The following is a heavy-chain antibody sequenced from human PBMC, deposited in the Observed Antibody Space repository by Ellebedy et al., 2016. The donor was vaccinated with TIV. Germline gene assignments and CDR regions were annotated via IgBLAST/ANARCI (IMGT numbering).Heavy chain of an antibody. CDR1: GYTFTRYI. J-gene: IGHJ4*02. D-gene: IGHD1-26*01. V-gene: IGHV1-18*01. CDR2: ISAYTGET. Sequence: ASVKVSCKASGYTFTRYIISWVRQVPGQRPEWMGWISAYTGETNFAQKFQGRVTLTIDTSTSTAYMELRSLRSDDTAVYYCARDMVQGMVARYLWFDFWGQGTPVTVSS. CDR3: ARDMVQGMVARYLWFDF.